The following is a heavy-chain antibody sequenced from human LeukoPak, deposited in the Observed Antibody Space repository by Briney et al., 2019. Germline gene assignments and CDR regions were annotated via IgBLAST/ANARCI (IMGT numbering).Heavy chain of an antibody. J-gene: IGHJ6*03. CDR1: GGSISSYY. CDR3: ARCYYYYYMDV. CDR2: IYYSGST. V-gene: IGHV4-59*01. Sequence: SETLSLTCTVSGGSISSYYWSWIRQPPGKGLEWIGYIYYSGSTNYNPSLKSRVTISVDTSKNQFSLKLSSVTAADTAVYYCARCYYYYYMDVWGKGTTVTVSS.